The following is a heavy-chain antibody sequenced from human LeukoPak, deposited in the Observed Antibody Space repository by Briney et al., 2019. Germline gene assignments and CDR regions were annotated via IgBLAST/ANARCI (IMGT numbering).Heavy chain of an antibody. CDR3: ARGHDSSGYYRGQIDLYAFHI. Sequence: GASVKVSCKASGDTFTAYYINWVRQAPGQGLEWMGWIGPNNGGTNYAQKFQGWITMSTDTSINTAYMELSRLRSDDTALYYCARGHDSSGYYRGQIDLYAFHIWGQGTMVTVSS. J-gene: IGHJ3*02. D-gene: IGHD3-22*01. CDR2: IGPNNGGT. V-gene: IGHV1-2*04. CDR1: GDTFTAYY.